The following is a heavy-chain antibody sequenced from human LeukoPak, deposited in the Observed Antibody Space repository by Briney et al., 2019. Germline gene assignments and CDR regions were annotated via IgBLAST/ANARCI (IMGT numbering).Heavy chain of an antibody. Sequence: GGSLRLSCAAFGFTFSSYAMHWVRQAPGKGLEWVSGISWNSGSIGYADSVKGRFTISRDNAKNSLYLQMNSLRAEDTALYYCAKDKGPFSYYYGMDVWGQGTTVTVSS. J-gene: IGHJ6*02. V-gene: IGHV3-9*01. CDR1: GFTFSSYA. D-gene: IGHD3-16*01. CDR2: ISWNSGSI. CDR3: AKDKGPFSYYYGMDV.